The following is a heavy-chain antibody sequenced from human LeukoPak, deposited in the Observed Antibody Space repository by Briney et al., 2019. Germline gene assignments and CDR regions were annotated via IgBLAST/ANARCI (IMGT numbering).Heavy chain of an antibody. CDR2: IKSDGST. V-gene: IGHV3-74*01. J-gene: IGHJ4*02. D-gene: IGHD3-22*01. CDR1: GFTFSTYW. Sequence: GGSLRLSCAASGFTFSTYWMHWVRQAPGKGLVWVSRIKSDGSTNYADSVKGRFTISRDNAKNSLYLQMNSLRAEDTALYYCATLGYHLDSWGQGTLVTVSS. CDR3: ATLGYHLDS.